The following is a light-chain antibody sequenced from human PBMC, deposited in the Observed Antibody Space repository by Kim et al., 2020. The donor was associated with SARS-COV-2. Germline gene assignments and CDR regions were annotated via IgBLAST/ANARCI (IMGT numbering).Light chain of an antibody. CDR2: GTS. CDR1: RTISNN. V-gene: IGKV3-15*01. CDR3: QQYNNWPPWT. Sequence: PGERATLTCGSSRTISNNGGWYCRRRGQARMLLSDGTSTRATVIPDRFSDSGAGTEFTLTISSLQCEDFAVYYCQQYNNWPPWTFGQGTKLAI. J-gene: IGKJ2*02.